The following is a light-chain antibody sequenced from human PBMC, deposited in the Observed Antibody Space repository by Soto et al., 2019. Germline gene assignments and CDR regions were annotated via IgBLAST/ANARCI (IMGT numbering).Light chain of an antibody. Sequence: DIQMTQSPSSLSASVGDRVTITSARSQDINNYLNWYQQKPGKAPRLLIYDASTLEIGVPSRFSASESGTDFTFTISRLQHEEFATYYCQQHGNLPPYTVGQGTKLEIK. CDR1: QDINNY. CDR2: DAS. CDR3: QQHGNLPPYT. J-gene: IGKJ2*01. V-gene: IGKV1-33*01.